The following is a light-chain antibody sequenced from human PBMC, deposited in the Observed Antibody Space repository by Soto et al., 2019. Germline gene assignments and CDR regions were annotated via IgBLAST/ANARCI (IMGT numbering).Light chain of an antibody. CDR2: DVA. V-gene: IGLV2-14*01. CDR3: SSYTTSSTYV. CDR1: STDVGRYNY. Sequence: QSVLTQPASVSGSPGQPITISCTGTSTDVGRYNYVSWYQQHPGKAPKLMIYDVANRPSGVSNRFSGSKSGITASLTISGLQAEDEADYYCSSYTTSSTYVCGTG. J-gene: IGLJ1*01.